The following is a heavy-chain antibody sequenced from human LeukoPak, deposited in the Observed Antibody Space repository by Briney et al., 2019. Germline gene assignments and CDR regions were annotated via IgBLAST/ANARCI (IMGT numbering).Heavy chain of an antibody. D-gene: IGHD2-21*02. Sequence: GGSLRLSCVASGFTFSSYAMTWIRQAPGKGLEWASSIGGGGADKYYADSVKGRFTISRDNSKNTLSLQMNSLRAEDTAIYYCARRCGDCVGASDIWGQGTMVTVSS. CDR1: GFTFSSYA. CDR2: IGGGGADK. CDR3: ARRCGDCVGASDI. J-gene: IGHJ3*02. V-gene: IGHV3-23*01.